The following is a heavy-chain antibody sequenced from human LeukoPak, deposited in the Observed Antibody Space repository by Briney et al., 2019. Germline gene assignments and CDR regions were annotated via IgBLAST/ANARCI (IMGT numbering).Heavy chain of an antibody. CDR2: INPNSGGT. D-gene: IGHD3-22*01. CDR1: GYTFTGYH. J-gene: IGHJ1*01. CDR3: ARFHDSSGYSYFQH. V-gene: IGHV1-2*02. Sequence: ASVKVSCKTSGYTFTGYHIHWVRQAPGQGLEWMGWINPNSGGTNYAQKFQGRVTMTRDTSISTAYMELSRLRSDDTAVYYCARFHDSSGYSYFQHWGQGTLVTVSS.